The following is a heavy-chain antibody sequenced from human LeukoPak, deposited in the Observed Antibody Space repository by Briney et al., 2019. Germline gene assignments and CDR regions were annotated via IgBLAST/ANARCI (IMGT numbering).Heavy chain of an antibody. V-gene: IGHV1-18*01. D-gene: IGHD6-19*01. CDR3: ARDPTDQWLVRGAAFDI. Sequence: EASVEVSCKASGYTFTSYGISWVRQAPGQGLEWMGWISAYNGNTNYAQKFQGRVTITADKSTSTAYMELSSLRSEDTAVYYCARDPTDQWLVRGAAFDIWGQGTMVTVSS. CDR2: ISAYNGNT. J-gene: IGHJ3*02. CDR1: GYTFTSYG.